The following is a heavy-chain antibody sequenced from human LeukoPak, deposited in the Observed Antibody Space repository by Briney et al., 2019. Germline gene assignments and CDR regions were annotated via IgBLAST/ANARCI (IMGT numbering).Heavy chain of an antibody. CDR2: IYTSGST. J-gene: IGHJ4*02. Sequence: SETLSPTCTVSGGSISSYYWSWIRQPAGKGLEWIGRIYTSGSTNYNPSLKSRVTMSVDTSKNQFSLKLSSVTAADTAVYYCAREFYYGSGSYYWILDYWGQGTLVTVSS. D-gene: IGHD3-10*01. CDR1: GGSISSYY. V-gene: IGHV4-4*07. CDR3: AREFYYGSGSYYWILDY.